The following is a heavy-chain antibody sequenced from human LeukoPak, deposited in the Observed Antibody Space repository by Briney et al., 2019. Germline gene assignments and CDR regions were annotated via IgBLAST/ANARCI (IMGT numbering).Heavy chain of an antibody. D-gene: IGHD6-13*01. CDR2: ISGSGGST. Sequence: GGTLRLSCAASGFTFSSYGMSWVRQAPGKGLEWVSAISGSGGSTYYADSVKGRFTISRDNSKNTLYLQMNSLRAEDTAVYYCAKGYSPENYYYYYYMDVWGKGTTVTVSS. J-gene: IGHJ6*03. CDR3: AKGYSPENYYYYYYMDV. CDR1: GFTFSSYG. V-gene: IGHV3-23*01.